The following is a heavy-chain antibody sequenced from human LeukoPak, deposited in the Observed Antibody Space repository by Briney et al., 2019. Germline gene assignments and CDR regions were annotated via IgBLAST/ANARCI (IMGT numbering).Heavy chain of an antibody. V-gene: IGHV3-30*04. Sequence: GGSLRLSCAASGFTFSTYAMHWVRQAPGKGLEWVAVISYDGSNKYYADSVKGRFTISRDNSKNTLYLQMNSLRSDDTAVYYCARANMVRGVGSFFDRNWFDPWGQGTLVTVSS. CDR1: GFTFSTYA. CDR3: ARANMVRGVGSFFDRNWFDP. D-gene: IGHD3-10*01. J-gene: IGHJ5*02. CDR2: ISYDGSNK.